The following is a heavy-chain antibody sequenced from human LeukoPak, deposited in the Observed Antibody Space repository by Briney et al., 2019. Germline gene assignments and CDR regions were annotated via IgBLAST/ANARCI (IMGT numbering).Heavy chain of an antibody. V-gene: IGHV3-21*04. D-gene: IGHD1-26*01. CDR2: ISSSSSYI. Sequence: AGGSLRLSCAASGFTFSSYSMNWVRQAPGKGLEWVSSISSSSSYIYYADSVKGRFTISRDNSKNTLYMQMNSLRAEDTAVYYCAKDLDSTTATSDYSRQAPLVTASS. CDR1: GFTFSSYS. J-gene: IGHJ4*02. CDR3: AKDLDSTTATSDY.